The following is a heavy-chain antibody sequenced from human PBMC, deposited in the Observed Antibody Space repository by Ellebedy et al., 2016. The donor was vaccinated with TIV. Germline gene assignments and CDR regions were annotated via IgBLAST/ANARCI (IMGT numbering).Heavy chain of an antibody. V-gene: IGHV3-23*01. Sequence: GESLKISXAASGFTFSSYAMSWVRQAPGKGLEWVSAISGSGGSTYYADSVKGRFTISRDNSKNTLYLQMNSLRAEDTAVYYCAKASRIVLMVYASDYWGQGTLVTVSS. J-gene: IGHJ4*02. CDR3: AKASRIVLMVYASDY. CDR2: ISGSGGST. CDR1: GFTFSSYA. D-gene: IGHD2-8*01.